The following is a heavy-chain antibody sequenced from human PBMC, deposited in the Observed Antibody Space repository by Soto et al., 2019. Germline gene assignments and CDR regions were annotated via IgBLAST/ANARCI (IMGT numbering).Heavy chain of an antibody. CDR2: ILPDETG. Sequence: DVNLLQSGGGSAQPGGSLRLSCATSGFAFSTYAMTWVRQVPGRGLEWVSTILPDETGFYTVSVKGRFTISRDNFRGILYLQMNSLRVEDTAVYFCARDSRGFWYYYYGMDVWGQGTTVTVSS. V-gene: IGHV3-23*01. D-gene: IGHD3-10*01. CDR1: GFAFSTYA. CDR3: ARDSRGFWYYYYGMDV. J-gene: IGHJ6*02.